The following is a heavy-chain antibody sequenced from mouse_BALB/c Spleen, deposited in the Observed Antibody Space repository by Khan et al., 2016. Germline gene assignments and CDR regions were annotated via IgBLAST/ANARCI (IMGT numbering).Heavy chain of an antibody. J-gene: IGHJ4*01. D-gene: IGHD2-2*01. CDR2: IFPGSGSA. CDR3: ARWFLGAMDY. CDR1: GYTFSSYW. Sequence: QVQLQQSGAELMKPGASVKIPCKASGYTFSSYWIEWVKQRPGHGLEWIGEIFPGSGSATYNQKFKGKAIFTADTSSNTAYLQLSSLTSEDSAVYYCARWFLGAMDYWGQGTSVTVSS. V-gene: IGHV1-9*01.